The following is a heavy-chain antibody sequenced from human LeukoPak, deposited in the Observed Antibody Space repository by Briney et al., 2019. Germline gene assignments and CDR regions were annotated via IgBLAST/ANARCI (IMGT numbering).Heavy chain of an antibody. J-gene: IGHJ6*02. Sequence: ASVKVSCKASGYTFTSYGISWVRQAPGQGLEWMGWINPNSGGTNYAQKFQGRVTMTTDTSTSTAYMELRSLRSDDTAVYYCARDHMATMRDYYYYGMDVWGQGTTVTVSS. CDR2: INPNSGGT. D-gene: IGHD5-24*01. V-gene: IGHV1-18*01. CDR1: GYTFTSYG. CDR3: ARDHMATMRDYYYYGMDV.